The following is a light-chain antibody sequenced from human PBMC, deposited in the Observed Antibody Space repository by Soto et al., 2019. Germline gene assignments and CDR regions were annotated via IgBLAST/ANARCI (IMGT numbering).Light chain of an antibody. V-gene: IGKV3-11*01. CDR3: QQRTNWPPIT. CDR1: QSVSSY. Sequence: ELFFIVSPPTLCLSPGGRATLSCRASQSVSSYLAWYQQKPGQAPRLLIYDASNRATGIPARFSGSGSGTDFTLTISCLESEDFAVYYCQQRTNWPPITFGQGTRLEIK. CDR2: DAS. J-gene: IGKJ5*01.